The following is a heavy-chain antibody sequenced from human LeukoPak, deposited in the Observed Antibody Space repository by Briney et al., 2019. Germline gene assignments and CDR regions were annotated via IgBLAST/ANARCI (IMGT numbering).Heavy chain of an antibody. D-gene: IGHD4-17*01. CDR2: IRKKGYGETT. V-gene: IGHV3-49*03. J-gene: IGHJ4*02. Sequence: GGSLRLSSIASGFTFGDDAWSWFRQAPGKGLEFIAFIRKKGYGETTDYAASVRGRFTVSRDDAKSVAYLQMNSLKTEDTALYYCSRGLHDYGDSNYYFDQWGRGTLVIVSS. CDR3: SRGLHDYGDSNYYFDQ. CDR1: GFTFGDDA.